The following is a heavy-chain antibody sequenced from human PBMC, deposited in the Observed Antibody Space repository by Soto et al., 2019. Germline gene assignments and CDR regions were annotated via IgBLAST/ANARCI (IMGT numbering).Heavy chain of an antibody. V-gene: IGHV5-51*01. Sequence: PGESLKISCRVSGYTFTSYWIGWVRQMPGKGLEWMGIIYPGDSETRYNPSFQGQVTISADKSISTTYLQWSGLKASDTAMYYCARRGGYSYGYGWXDHWGQGSLVTVSS. CDR3: ARRGGYSYGYGWXDH. CDR1: GYTFTSYW. CDR2: IYPGDSET. D-gene: IGHD5-18*01. J-gene: IGHJ5*02.